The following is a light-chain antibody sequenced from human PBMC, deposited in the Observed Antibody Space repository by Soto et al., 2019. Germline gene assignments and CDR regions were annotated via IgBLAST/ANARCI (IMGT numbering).Light chain of an antibody. Sequence: QSALTQPASVSGSPGQAITISCSGSSSDVGAHNFVSWYQHHPGKAPKLMIYEVSNRPSGGSNRFSGSKSGNTASLTISGLQAEDEDDYYCNSYTSSNTYVFGSGTNVTVL. CDR1: SSDVGAHNF. J-gene: IGLJ1*01. V-gene: IGLV2-14*01. CDR3: NSYTSSNTYV. CDR2: EVS.